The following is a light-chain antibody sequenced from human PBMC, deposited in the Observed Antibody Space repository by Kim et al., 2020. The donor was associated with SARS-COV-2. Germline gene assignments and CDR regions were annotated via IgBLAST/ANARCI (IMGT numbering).Light chain of an antibody. CDR2: DVT. CDR3: SSYSGGDTWV. J-gene: IGLJ3*02. CDR1: SSDIGAYHF. V-gene: IGLV2-14*03. Sequence: QSVLTQPASVSGSPGQSITISCTGSSSDIGAYHFVSWFQQHPGKAPKLMIYDVTKWPSGISNRFSGSKSGNTASLTISGLQAEDEAEYYCSSYSGGDTWVFGGGTKLTVL.